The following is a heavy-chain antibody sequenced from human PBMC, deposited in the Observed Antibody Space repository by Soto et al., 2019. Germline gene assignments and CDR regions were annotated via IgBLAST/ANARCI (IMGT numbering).Heavy chain of an antibody. V-gene: IGHV2-5*02. CDR1: GFSLSTSGVG. CDR3: ALARHPYYFSGMDV. J-gene: IGHJ6*02. CDR2: IYWDDGK. Sequence: QITLKESGPTLVKPTQTLTLTCTFSGFSLSTSGVGVGWIRQPPGKALEWLALIYWDDGKRYSPSLTSRLTITKDTSKNQVVLTMTHMDPVDTATYYCALARHPYYFSGMDVWGQGTTVTVSS.